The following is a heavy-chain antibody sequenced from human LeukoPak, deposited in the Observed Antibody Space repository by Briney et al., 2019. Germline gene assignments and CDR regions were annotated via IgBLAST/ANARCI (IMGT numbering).Heavy chain of an antibody. V-gene: IGHV3-30*18. J-gene: IGHJ4*02. CDR3: AKKRGVAAAYFDY. Sequence: GGSLRLSCAASGFTFSSYGMHWVRQAPGKGLEWVAVISYDGSNKYYADSVKGRFTISRDNSKNTLYLQMNSLRAEDTAVYYCAKKRGVAAAYFDYWGQGTLVTVSS. D-gene: IGHD6-19*01. CDR1: GFTFSSYG. CDR2: ISYDGSNK.